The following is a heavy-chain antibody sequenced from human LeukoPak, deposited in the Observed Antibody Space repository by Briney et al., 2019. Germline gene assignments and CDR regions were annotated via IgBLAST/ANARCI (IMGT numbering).Heavy chain of an antibody. CDR2: ISSSSIYI. CDR1: GFTFSDYY. V-gene: IGHV3-11*06. J-gene: IGHJ6*02. D-gene: IGHD2-15*01. CDR3: ARADKDYYGMDV. Sequence: GGSLRLSCAASGFTFSDYYMSWIRQAPGKGLEWVSSISSSSIYIYYADSVKGRFTISRDNAKKSLYLQMNSLRAEDTAVYYCARADKDYYGMDVWGQGTTVTVSS.